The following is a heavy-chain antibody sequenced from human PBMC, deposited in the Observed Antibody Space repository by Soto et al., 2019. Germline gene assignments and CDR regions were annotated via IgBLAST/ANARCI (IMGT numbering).Heavy chain of an antibody. J-gene: IGHJ4*02. Sequence: EVQVVESGGGLAQPGGSLRLSCAASGFTVSRSYMSWVRQAPGKRLAWVSVIYAGGDTFYADSVKGRFTISRDNSENTLDLQMNSLRVEDTAVYYCALHCTGGNCFGYWGQGTLVTVSS. CDR2: IYAGGDT. CDR1: GFTVSRSY. D-gene: IGHD2-8*02. V-gene: IGHV3-66*01. CDR3: ALHCTGGNCFGY.